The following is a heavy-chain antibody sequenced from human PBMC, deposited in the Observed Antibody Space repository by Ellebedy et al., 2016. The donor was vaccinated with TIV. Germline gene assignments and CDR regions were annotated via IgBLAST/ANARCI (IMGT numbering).Heavy chain of an antibody. J-gene: IGHJ4*02. D-gene: IGHD1-26*01. CDR2: INHSGST. V-gene: IGHV4-39*07. CDR3: ARGRGGSYSIPFDH. CDR1: GGSIRSIDYY. Sequence: SETLSLXXSVSGGSIRSIDYYWGRIRQPPGRGLEWIGEINHSGSTNDNPSLKSRLTISVDTSKNQFSLRLSSLTAADTAVYYCARGRGGSYSIPFDHWGQGTLVTVSS.